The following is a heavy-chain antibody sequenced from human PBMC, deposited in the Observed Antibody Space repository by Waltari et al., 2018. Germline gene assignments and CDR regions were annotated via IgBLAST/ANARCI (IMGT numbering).Heavy chain of an antibody. CDR3: ARDRGRGLYLDS. D-gene: IGHD2-15*01. CDR1: RDSMSSTNC. V-gene: IGHV4-4*02. CDR2: VNHSGRP. J-gene: IGHJ4*02. Sequence: QLQESGPGLVKPSGTLSLTCAVSRDSMSSTNCWSWVSQPPGKGLAWIGQVNHSGRPNNSPSFASRVTMAVDTYNNVFSLKLTSATAADTAVYYCARDRGRGLYLDSWGPGILVTVSP.